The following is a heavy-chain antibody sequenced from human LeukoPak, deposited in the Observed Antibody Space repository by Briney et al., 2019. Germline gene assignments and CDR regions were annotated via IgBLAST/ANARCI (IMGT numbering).Heavy chain of an antibody. Sequence: SETLSLTCTVSGGSISSYYWSWIRQPPGKGLEWIGYIYYSGSTDYNPSLKSRVTISVDTSKNQFSLKLSSVTAADTAVYYCARDGSGSYQFDYWGQGTLVTVSS. J-gene: IGHJ4*02. D-gene: IGHD3-10*01. CDR3: ARDGSGSYQFDY. V-gene: IGHV4-59*01. CDR2: IYYSGST. CDR1: GGSISSYY.